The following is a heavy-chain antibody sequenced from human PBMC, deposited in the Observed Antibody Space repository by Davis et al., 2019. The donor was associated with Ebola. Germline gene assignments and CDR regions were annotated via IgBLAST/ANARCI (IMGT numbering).Heavy chain of an antibody. CDR2: INPSGGST. D-gene: IGHD3-3*01. J-gene: IGHJ6*02. CDR1: GYTFTSYY. V-gene: IGHV1-46*01. CDR3: ASTPGLRFLEWSHLYGMDV. Sequence: AASVKVSCKASGYTFTSYYMHWVRQAPGQGLEWMGIINPSGGSTSYAQKFQGRVTMTRDTSTSTVYMELSSLRSEDTAVYYCASTPGLRFLEWSHLYGMDVWGQGTTVTVSS.